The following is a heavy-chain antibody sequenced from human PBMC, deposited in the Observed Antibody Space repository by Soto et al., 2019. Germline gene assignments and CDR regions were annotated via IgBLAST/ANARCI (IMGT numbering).Heavy chain of an antibody. CDR1: GYSLTNYG. J-gene: IGHJ4*02. D-gene: IGHD3-22*01. V-gene: IGHV1-18*04. Sequence: QVQLVQSGAEVKKPGASVKVSCKASGYSLTNYGISWVRQAPGQGPEWMGWISGHNGDTNHPQSLQGRVTMTTDTSRNTAYMELRSLRSDDTAVYYCARHRFNYYDNTVYYYFDYWGQGTLVTVSS. CDR2: ISGHNGDT. CDR3: ARHRFNYYDNTVYYYFDY.